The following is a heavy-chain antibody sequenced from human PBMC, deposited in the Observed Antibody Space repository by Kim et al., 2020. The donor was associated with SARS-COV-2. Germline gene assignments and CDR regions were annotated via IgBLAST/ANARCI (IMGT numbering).Heavy chain of an antibody. D-gene: IGHD2-15*01. V-gene: IGHV4-39*07. Sequence: SETLSLTCTVSGGSISSSSYYWGWIRQPPGKGLEWIGSIYYSGSTYYNPSLKSRVTISVDTSKNQFSLKLSSVTAADTAVYYCARDGDIVDYWGQGTLVTVSS. CDR1: GGSISSSSYY. J-gene: IGHJ4*02. CDR3: ARDGDIVDY. CDR2: IYYSGST.